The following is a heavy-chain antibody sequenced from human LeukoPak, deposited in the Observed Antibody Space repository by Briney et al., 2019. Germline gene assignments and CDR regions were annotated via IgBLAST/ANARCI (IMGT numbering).Heavy chain of an antibody. CDR1: GFTFSSYN. CDR3: AKPRGLDYYDSSVILDY. J-gene: IGHJ4*02. D-gene: IGHD3-22*01. Sequence: SSLRLSCAASGFTFSSYNMQWVRQAPGKGLEWVAGTPYDGSKKFYADSVKGRFTISRDNSQNTLFLQMNSLRTEDTAVYYCAKPRGLDYYDSSVILDYWGQGTLVTVSS. CDR2: TPYDGSKK. V-gene: IGHV3-30*18.